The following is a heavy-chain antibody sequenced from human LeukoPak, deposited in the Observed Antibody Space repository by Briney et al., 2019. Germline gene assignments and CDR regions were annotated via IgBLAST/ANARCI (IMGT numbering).Heavy chain of an antibody. CDR3: ARDSVSGDPGY. Sequence: PGGSLRLSCAASGFIFRSYSMNWFRQAPEKGLEWVSSISSSSGYIYYADSVKGRFTISRDNAKNSLYLQMNSLRAEDTAVYYCARDSVSGDPGYWGQGTLVTVSS. V-gene: IGHV3-21*01. CDR1: GFIFRSYS. CDR2: ISSSSGYI. J-gene: IGHJ4*02. D-gene: IGHD7-27*01.